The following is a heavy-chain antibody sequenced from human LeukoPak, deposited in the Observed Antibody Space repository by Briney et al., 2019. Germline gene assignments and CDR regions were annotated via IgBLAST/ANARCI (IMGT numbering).Heavy chain of an antibody. V-gene: IGHV3-23*01. CDR1: GFTFSSYA. J-gene: IGHJ4*02. D-gene: IGHD4-23*01. Sequence: QPGGSLRLSCEAPGFTFSSYAMGWVRQAPGKGLEWVSTISGSGGSTYYADSVKGRFTISRDNSKDPLYLQMNSLRAEDTAVYYCAKDIYGAKNSNYWGQGTLVTVSS. CDR2: ISGSGGST. CDR3: AKDIYGAKNSNY.